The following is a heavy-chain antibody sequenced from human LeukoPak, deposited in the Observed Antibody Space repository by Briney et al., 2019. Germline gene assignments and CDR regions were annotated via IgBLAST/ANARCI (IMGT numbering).Heavy chain of an antibody. CDR3: SRGSVDTAMVDY. V-gene: IGHV4-4*07. D-gene: IGHD5-18*01. J-gene: IGHJ4*01. CDR1: GGSISSYY. CDR2: IYTSGST. Sequence: SETLSLTCTVSGGSISSYYWSWIRQPAGKGLEWIGRIYTSGSTNNNHSLNSRVIMSVDTSKNQFSLQLSSVAAAAPTVDYCSRGSVDTAMVDYRGHGNLVTVSS.